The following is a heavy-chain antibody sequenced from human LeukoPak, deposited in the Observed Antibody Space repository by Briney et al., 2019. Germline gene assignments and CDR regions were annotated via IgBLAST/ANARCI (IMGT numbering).Heavy chain of an antibody. J-gene: IGHJ4*02. CDR1: GFSLRTSGVC. Sequence: SGPTLFNPPPPLTLTCTFSGFSLRTSGVCVSWVRQPPGKALEWLALIDWDDDKYYSTSLKTRLTISKDTSKNQVVLTMTNMDPVDTATYYCTRAKFGSRSFDYWGQGTLVTVSS. V-gene: IGHV2-70*20. CDR3: TRAKFGSRSFDY. D-gene: IGHD6-13*01. CDR2: IDWDDDK.